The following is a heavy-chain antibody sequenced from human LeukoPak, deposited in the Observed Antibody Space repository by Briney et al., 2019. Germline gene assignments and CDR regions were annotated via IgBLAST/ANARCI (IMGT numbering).Heavy chain of an antibody. J-gene: IGHJ6*03. CDR1: GFTFSSYW. V-gene: IGHV3-7*01. CDR2: IKQDGSEK. Sequence: GGSLRLSCAASGFTFSSYWMSWVRQAPGKGLEWVANIKQDGSEKYYVDSVKGRFTISRDNAKNSLYLQMNSLRAEDTAVYYCARVISKQKGYCSSTSCYTYYYYYMDVWGKGTTVTVSS. D-gene: IGHD2-2*02. CDR3: ARVISKQKGYCSSTSCYTYYYYYMDV.